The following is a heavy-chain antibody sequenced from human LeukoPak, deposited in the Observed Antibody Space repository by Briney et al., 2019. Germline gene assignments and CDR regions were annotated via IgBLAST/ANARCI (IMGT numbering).Heavy chain of an antibody. J-gene: IGHJ4*02. D-gene: IGHD6-13*01. CDR1: GGSISSSSYY. CDR3: AREDPIAAAVLDY. Sequence: SETLSLTCTVSGGSISSSSYYWGWIRQPPGKGLEWIGSIYYSGSTYYNPSLKSRVTISVDTSKNQFSLKLSSVTAADTAVYYCAREDPIAAAVLDYWGQGTLVTVSS. V-gene: IGHV4-39*07. CDR2: IYYSGST.